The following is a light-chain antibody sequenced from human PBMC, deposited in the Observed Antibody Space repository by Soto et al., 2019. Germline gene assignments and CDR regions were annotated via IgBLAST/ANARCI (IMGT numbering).Light chain of an antibody. CDR2: KAS. V-gene: IGKV1-5*03. J-gene: IGKJ3*01. CDR1: QSMTSW. Sequence: DIQMTQSPSTLSASVGDRVTITCRASQSMTSWLAWYQQKPGKAPKLLIYKASSLESGVPSRFSCSGSGTEFTLTISSLQPYDFATYYCQQYNSYPFTFGPGTKVDIK. CDR3: QQYNSYPFT.